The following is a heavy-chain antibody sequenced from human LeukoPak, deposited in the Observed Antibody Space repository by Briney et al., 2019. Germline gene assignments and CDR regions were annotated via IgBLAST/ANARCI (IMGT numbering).Heavy chain of an antibody. CDR3: TRSSGYYYDY. CDR2: INSDGSII. V-gene: IGHV3-74*01. D-gene: IGHD3-22*01. CDR1: GFALSTYW. Sequence: PGGSLRLSCAASGFALSTYWMHSVRQAPGKGPVWVSRINSDGSIINYADSVKGRFTISRDITKNTLHLQLDSLRAEDTAVYYCTRSSGYYYDYWGQGTLVTVSS. J-gene: IGHJ4*02.